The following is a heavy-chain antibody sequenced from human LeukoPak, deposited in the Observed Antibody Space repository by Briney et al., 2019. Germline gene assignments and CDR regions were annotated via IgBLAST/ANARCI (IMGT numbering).Heavy chain of an antibody. Sequence: KASETLSLTCTVSGGSISSGDYYWSWIRQPPGKGLEWIGYIYYSGSTNYNPSLKSRVTISVDTSKNQFSLKLSSVTAADTAVYYCARIPDYDSSGYYSGFYFDYWGQGTLVTVSS. CDR1: GGSISSGDYY. D-gene: IGHD3-22*01. CDR3: ARIPDYDSSGYYSGFYFDY. CDR2: IYYSGST. J-gene: IGHJ4*02. V-gene: IGHV4-61*08.